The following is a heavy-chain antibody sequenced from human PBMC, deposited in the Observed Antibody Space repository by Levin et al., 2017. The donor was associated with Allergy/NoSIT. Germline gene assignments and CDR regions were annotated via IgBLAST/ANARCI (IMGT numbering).Heavy chain of an antibody. Sequence: GGSLRLSCAASGFTFSSYAMSWVRQAPGKGLEWVSAISGSGGSTYYADSVKGRFTISRDNSKNTLYLQMNSLRAEDTAVYYCAKKGDVLRFLEGYFDYWGQGTLVTVSS. CDR2: ISGSGGST. V-gene: IGHV3-23*01. CDR3: AKKGDVLRFLEGYFDY. CDR1: GFTFSSYA. J-gene: IGHJ4*02. D-gene: IGHD3-3*01.